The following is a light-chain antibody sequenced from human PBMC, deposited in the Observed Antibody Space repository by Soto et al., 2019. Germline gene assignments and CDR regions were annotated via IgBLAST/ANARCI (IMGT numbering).Light chain of an antibody. CDR2: GAS. Sequence: MTESPAAWSVSPCGTIPLSCRTSHSVNSHVAWYQQKPGQAPRLLLYGASTRATGIPVRFSGSGFGTEFTLTISSLQSEDFAVYYCQQYKNWPLFGQGTRLEIK. V-gene: IGKV3-15*01. J-gene: IGKJ5*01. CDR1: HSVNSH. CDR3: QQYKNWPL.